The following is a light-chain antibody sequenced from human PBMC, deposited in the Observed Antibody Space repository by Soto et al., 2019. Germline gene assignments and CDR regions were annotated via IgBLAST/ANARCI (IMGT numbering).Light chain of an antibody. V-gene: IGKV1-27*01. J-gene: IGKJ4*01. CDR3: QKYNSAPLT. CDR2: AAS. Sequence: DIQMTQSPSSLSASVGDRVTITCRASQGISNYLAWYQQKPGKVPKLLIYAASTLQSGVTSRFSGSGYGTDFTLTISSLQPEDVATCYCQKYNSAPLTFGGGTKVAI. CDR1: QGISNY.